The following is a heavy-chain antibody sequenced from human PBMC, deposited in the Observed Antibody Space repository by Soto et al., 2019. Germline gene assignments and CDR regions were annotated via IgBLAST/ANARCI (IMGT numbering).Heavy chain of an antibody. CDR1: GYTFTNYG. Sequence: QVQLVQSGAEVKKPGASVKVSCKASGYTFTNYGFSWVRQAPGQGLEWMGWISAYNGNTNYAQKLQGRVTMTTDTSTSTAYMELRSLRSDDTAVYYCARGTPCSGSSCYVGELDCWSQGTLVTVSS. CDR3: ARGTPCSGSSCYVGELDC. CDR2: ISAYNGNT. J-gene: IGHJ4*02. V-gene: IGHV1-18*01. D-gene: IGHD2-2*01.